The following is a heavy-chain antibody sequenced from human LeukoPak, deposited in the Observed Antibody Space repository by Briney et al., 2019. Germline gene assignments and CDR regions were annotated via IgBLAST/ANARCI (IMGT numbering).Heavy chain of an antibody. CDR3: AKGLYDYYYYYYMDI. Sequence: GGSLRLSCAASGFTFSSYGMHWVRQAPGKGLEWVAVIWYDGSNKYYADSVKGRFTISRDNSKNTLYLQMNSLRAEDTAVYYCAKGLYDYYYYYYMDIWGKGTTVTVSS. CDR1: GFTFSSYG. J-gene: IGHJ6*03. V-gene: IGHV3-33*06. D-gene: IGHD2-8*01. CDR2: IWYDGSNK.